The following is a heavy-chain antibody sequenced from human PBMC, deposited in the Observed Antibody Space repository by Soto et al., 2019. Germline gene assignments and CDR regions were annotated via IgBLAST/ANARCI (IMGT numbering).Heavy chain of an antibody. CDR1: GGSISSYY. D-gene: IGHD6-25*01. CDR3: ASSSADEAVDY. CDR2: IYYSGST. Sequence: QVQLQESGPGLVKPSETLSLTCTVSGGSISSYYWSWIRQPPGKGLEWIGYIYYSGSTNYNPSLKSRVTISVDTSKNQFSLKLSSVTAADTAVYYCASSSADEAVDYWGQGTLVTVSS. V-gene: IGHV4-59*01. J-gene: IGHJ4*02.